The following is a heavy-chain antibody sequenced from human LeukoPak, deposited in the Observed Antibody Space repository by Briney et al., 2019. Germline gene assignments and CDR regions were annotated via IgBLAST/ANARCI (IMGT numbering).Heavy chain of an antibody. V-gene: IGHV3-11*04. J-gene: IGHJ5*02. Sequence: GGTLRLSCAASGFTFSHYYMSWIRQAPGKGLEWGSYISSSGSTIYYADSVKGRFNISRDNAKNVLYLQMNSLRAEDTAVYYCARDPSGIVVVPAAISEFWRFDPWGQGTLVTVSS. CDR1: GFTFSHYY. D-gene: IGHD2-2*01. CDR2: ISSSGSTI. CDR3: ARDPSGIVVVPAAISEFWRFDP.